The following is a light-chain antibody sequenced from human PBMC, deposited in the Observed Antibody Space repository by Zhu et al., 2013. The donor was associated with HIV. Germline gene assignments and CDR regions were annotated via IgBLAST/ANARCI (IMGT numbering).Light chain of an antibody. CDR2: AAS. CDR1: QGIGTW. J-gene: IGKJ4*01. Sequence: DIQMTQSPSSVSASVGDRVTITCRASQGIGTWLAWYQQKPGKAPEFLIYAASSLQTGVPSRFSGSGSGTDFTLTINSLQPEDFATYYCQQANSFPLTFGVGTKVEIK. CDR3: QQANSFPLT. V-gene: IGKV1D-12*01.